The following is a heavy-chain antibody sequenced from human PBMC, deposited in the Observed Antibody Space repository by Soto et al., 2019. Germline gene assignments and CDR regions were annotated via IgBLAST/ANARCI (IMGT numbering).Heavy chain of an antibody. Sequence: ASVKVSCKASGYTFTGYAMHWVRQAPGQRLEWMGWINAGNGNTKYSQKFQGRVTITRDTSAGAAYMELSSLSSEDTAVYYCARDAREDEAPKAHWVQGTLVTVSS. CDR3: ARDAREDEAPKAH. CDR1: GYTFTGYA. J-gene: IGHJ4*02. V-gene: IGHV1-3*01. CDR2: INAGNGNT.